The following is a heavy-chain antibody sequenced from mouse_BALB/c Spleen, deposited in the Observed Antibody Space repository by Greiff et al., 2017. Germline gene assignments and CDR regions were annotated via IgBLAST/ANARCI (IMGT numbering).Heavy chain of an antibody. Sequence: EVKLQESGPGLVKPSQSLSLTCTVTGYSITSDYAWNWIRQFPGNKLEWMGYISYSGSTSYNPSLKSRISITRDTSKNQFFLQLNSVTTEDTATYYCAREAIYYDYDGFAYWGQGTLVTVSA. V-gene: IGHV3-2*02. CDR3: AREAIYYDYDGFAY. D-gene: IGHD2-4*01. CDR2: ISYSGST. CDR1: GYSITSDYA. J-gene: IGHJ3*01.